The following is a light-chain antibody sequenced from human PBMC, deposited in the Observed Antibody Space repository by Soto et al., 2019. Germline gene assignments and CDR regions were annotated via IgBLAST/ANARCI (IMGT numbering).Light chain of an antibody. CDR2: DAS. J-gene: IGKJ4*01. CDR3: QQFKSYALT. Sequence: DLQMTQSPSTLSASIGDRVNIXXRASQSISSWLAWYQQKPGKAPKLXIYDASSLESGVPSRFSGSGAGTEFTLTISSLQPDDFATYYCQQFKSYALTFGGGTKVDI. V-gene: IGKV1-5*01. CDR1: QSISSW.